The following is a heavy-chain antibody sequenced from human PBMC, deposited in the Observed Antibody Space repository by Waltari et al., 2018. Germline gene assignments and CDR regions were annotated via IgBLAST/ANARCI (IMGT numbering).Heavy chain of an antibody. CDR2: ISSSSSTI. CDR1: GFTFSSYS. J-gene: IGHJ4*02. V-gene: IGHV3-48*01. D-gene: IGHD1-26*01. Sequence: EVQLVESGGGLVQPGGSLRLSCAASGFTFSSYSMNWVRPAPGKGLEWVSYISSSSSTIYYADSVKGRFTISRDNVKNSLYLQMNSLRAEDTAVYYCARDVVGATGTYFDYWGQGTLVTVSS. CDR3: ARDVVGATGTYFDY.